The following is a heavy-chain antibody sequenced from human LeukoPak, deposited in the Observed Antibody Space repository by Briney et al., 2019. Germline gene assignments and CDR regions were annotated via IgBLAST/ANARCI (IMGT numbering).Heavy chain of an antibody. V-gene: IGHV3-74*01. CDR1: GFTFSSYS. CDR3: ARGGRYCSSTSCYLDY. D-gene: IGHD2-2*01. CDR2: INSDGSST. J-gene: IGHJ4*02. Sequence: GGSLRLSCAASGFTFSSYSMNWVRQAPGKGLVWVSRINSDGSSTSYADSVKGRFTISRDNAKNTLYLQMNSLRAEDTAVYYCARGGRYCSSTSCYLDYWGQGTLVTVSS.